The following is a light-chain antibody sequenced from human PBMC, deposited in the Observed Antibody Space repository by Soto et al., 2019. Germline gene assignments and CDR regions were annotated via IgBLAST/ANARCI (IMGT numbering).Light chain of an antibody. CDR2: DAS. J-gene: IGKJ4*01. CDR1: QSVSGW. CDR3: QQYNSWPLT. Sequence: DIQKTQSPSTVSASVVDTVTVTCPASQSVSGWVAWYQKTPGEAPKLLTYDASALPRGVPSRFSGSGSGTKFTLTIASLQPDDFAVYDCQQYNSWPLTFGGGTKVDIK. V-gene: IGKV1-5*01.